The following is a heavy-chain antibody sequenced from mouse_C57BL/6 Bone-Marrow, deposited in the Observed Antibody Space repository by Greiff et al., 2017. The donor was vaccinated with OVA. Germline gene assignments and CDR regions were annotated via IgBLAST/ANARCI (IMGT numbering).Heavy chain of an antibody. D-gene: IGHD1-1*01. V-gene: IGHV1-81*01. CDR2: IYPRSGNT. CDR3: ARSLITTVGYYFDY. J-gene: IGHJ2*01. Sequence: QVQLQQSGAELARPGASVKLSCKASGYTFTSYGISWVKQRTGQGLEWIGEIYPRSGNTYYNEKFKGKATLTADKSSSTAYMELRSLTSDDSAVYFCARSLITTVGYYFDYWGQCTTLTVSS. CDR1: GYTFTSYG.